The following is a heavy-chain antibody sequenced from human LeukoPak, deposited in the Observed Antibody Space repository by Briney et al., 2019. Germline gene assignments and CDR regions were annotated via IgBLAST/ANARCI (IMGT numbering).Heavy chain of an antibody. CDR3: ARVGYDILTGFHY. Sequence: SGGSLRLSCAAFGFTFSDYSINWVRQAPGKGLEWVSFISSRSSSIYYADSVKGRFTISRDNAKKSLYLQMNSLRDEDTAVYYCARVGYDILTGFHYWGQGTLVTVSS. CDR2: ISSRSSSI. D-gene: IGHD3-9*01. V-gene: IGHV3-48*02. J-gene: IGHJ4*02. CDR1: GFTFSDYS.